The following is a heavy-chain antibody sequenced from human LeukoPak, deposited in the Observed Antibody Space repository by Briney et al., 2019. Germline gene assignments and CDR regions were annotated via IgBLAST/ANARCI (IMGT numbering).Heavy chain of an antibody. Sequence: GASVKVSCKASGYTFTGYYMHWVRQAPGQGLEWMGRINPNSGGTNYVQKFQGRVTMTRDTSISTAYMELSRLRSDDTAVYFCARVPPSYGYVFVEYFFDYWGQGTLVTVSS. CDR1: GYTFTGYY. CDR2: INPNSGGT. D-gene: IGHD5-18*01. V-gene: IGHV1-2*02. CDR3: ARVPPSYGYVFVEYFFDY. J-gene: IGHJ4*02.